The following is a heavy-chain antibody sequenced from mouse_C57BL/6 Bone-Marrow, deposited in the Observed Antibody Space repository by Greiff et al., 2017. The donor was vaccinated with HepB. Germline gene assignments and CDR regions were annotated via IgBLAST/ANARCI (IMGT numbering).Heavy chain of an antibody. Sequence: VQLKESGGDLVKPGGSLKLSCAASGFTFSSYGMSWVRQTPDKRLEWVATISSGGSYTYYPDSVKGRFTISRDNAKNTLYLQMSSLKSEDTAMYYCARHPYYGSSYGGFFDYWGQGTTLTVSS. CDR2: ISSGGSYT. CDR3: ARHPYYGSSYGGFFDY. V-gene: IGHV5-6*01. CDR1: GFTFSSYG. J-gene: IGHJ2*01. D-gene: IGHD1-1*01.